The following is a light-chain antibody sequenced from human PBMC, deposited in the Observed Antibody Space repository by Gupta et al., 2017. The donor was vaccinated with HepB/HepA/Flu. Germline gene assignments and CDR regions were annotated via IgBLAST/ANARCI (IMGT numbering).Light chain of an antibody. V-gene: IGLV2-11*01. Sequence: QSALTQPRSVSGSPGQSVNISCTGTSSDVGGYNYVSWYQQPPDKAPKLMIYDVSQRPSGVPDRFSGSKSGNTASLTISGLQAEDEADYYCCSYAGTFLVFGGGTKLTVL. J-gene: IGLJ2*01. CDR2: DVS. CDR3: CSYAGTFLV. CDR1: SSDVGGYNY.